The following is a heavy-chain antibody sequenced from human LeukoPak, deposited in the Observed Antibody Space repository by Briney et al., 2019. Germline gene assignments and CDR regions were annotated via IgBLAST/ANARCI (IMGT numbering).Heavy chain of an antibody. D-gene: IGHD1-26*01. CDR1: GYSISSGYY. J-gene: IGHJ6*03. CDR2: INHSGST. Sequence: SETLSLTCTVSGYSISSGYYWSWIRQPPGKGLEWIGEINHSGSTNYNPSLKSRVTISVDTSKNQFSLKLSSVTAADTAVYYCARLQVGGSHYYYYYYYMDVWGKGTTVTISS. CDR3: ARLQVGGSHYYYYYYYMDV. V-gene: IGHV4-38-2*02.